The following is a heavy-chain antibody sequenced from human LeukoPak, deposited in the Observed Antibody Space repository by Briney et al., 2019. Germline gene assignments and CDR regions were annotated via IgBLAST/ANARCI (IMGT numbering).Heavy chain of an antibody. CDR2: ISNNGDTI. CDR1: GFTFRDYY. J-gene: IGHJ5*02. Sequence: PGGSLRLSCAASGFTFRDYYMHWVRQAPGKGLEWVSYISNNGDTIYYADSVKGRFTISRDNAKNSLFLQMNSLSAEDTAVYYCARDLQAWEVPLDAWGEGTLVTVPS. D-gene: IGHD1-26*01. V-gene: IGHV3-11*01. CDR3: ARDLQAWEVPLDA.